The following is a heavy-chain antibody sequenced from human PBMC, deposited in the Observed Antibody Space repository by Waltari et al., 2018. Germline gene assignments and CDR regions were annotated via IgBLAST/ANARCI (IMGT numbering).Heavy chain of an antibody. CDR3: ARDIGLTTGFDY. CDR2: IYYSGST. D-gene: IGHD4-17*01. V-gene: IGHV4-59*11. J-gene: IGHJ4*02. CDR1: GGSISSHY. Sequence: QVQLQESGPGLVKPSATLSLTCTVSGGSISSHYWSWIRQPPGKGLEWIGYIYYSGSTNYNPSLKIRVTISVDTSKNQFSLKLSSVTAADTAVYYCARDIGLTTGFDYWGQGTLVTVSS.